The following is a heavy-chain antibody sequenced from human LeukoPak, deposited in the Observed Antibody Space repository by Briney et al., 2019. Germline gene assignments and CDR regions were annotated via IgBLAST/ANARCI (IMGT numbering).Heavy chain of an antibody. D-gene: IGHD3-10*01. CDR1: GFTFSSYA. Sequence: PGGSLRLSCAASGFTFSSYAMSWVRQAPGKGLEWVSSISGSAGSTYYADSVKGRFTISRDNSKNTLYLQMNSLRAEDTAVYYCAKDLHGSGSYYNGFDYCGQGTLVTVSS. J-gene: IGHJ4*02. V-gene: IGHV3-23*01. CDR2: ISGSAGST. CDR3: AKDLHGSGSYYNGFDY.